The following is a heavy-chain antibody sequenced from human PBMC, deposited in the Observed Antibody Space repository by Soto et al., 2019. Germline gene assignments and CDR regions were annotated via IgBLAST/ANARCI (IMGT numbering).Heavy chain of an antibody. V-gene: IGHV4-31*02. D-gene: IGHD2-2*01. CDR3: ARARGGYCSSTSCRTSYGMDV. CDR2: IYYSGST. Sequence: KGLEWIGYIYYSGSTYYNPSLKSRVTISVDTSKNQFSLKLSSVTAADTAVYYCARARGGYCSSTSCRTSYGMDVWGQGTTVTVSS. J-gene: IGHJ6*02.